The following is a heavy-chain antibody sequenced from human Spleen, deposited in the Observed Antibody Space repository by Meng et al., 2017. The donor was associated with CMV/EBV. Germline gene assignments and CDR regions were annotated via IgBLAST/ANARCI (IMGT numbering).Heavy chain of an antibody. CDR1: GDSLRGFY. D-gene: IGHD6-13*01. V-gene: IGHV4-59*01. CDR3: ARIGWSSWPGISWFDP. CDR2: IYYSGYT. J-gene: IGHJ5*02. Sequence: SETLSLTCTVSGDSLRGFYWSWIRQPPGKGLEWIGYIYYSGYTNYIPSLKSRATISVDRPKKQFSLELTSVTAADTAVYFCARIGWSSWPGISWFDPWGLGTLVTVSS.